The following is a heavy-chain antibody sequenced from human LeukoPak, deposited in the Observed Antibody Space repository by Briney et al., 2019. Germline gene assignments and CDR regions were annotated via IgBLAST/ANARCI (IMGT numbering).Heavy chain of an antibody. CDR3: ARSRKYGAVTTYSWFDP. CDR2: IYYTGST. D-gene: IGHD4-17*01. Sequence: SETLSLTCTVSGGSISSSTYYWGWLRQPPGKGLEWIASIYYTGSTNYNPSLKSRLTISVDTSKNQFSLKLSSVTAADTAVYYCARSRKYGAVTTYSWFDPWGQGTLVIVSS. CDR1: GGSISSSTYY. V-gene: IGHV4-39*01. J-gene: IGHJ5*02.